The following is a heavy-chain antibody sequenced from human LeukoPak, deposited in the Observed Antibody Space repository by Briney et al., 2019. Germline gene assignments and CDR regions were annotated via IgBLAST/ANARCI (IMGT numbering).Heavy chain of an antibody. Sequence: GGSLRLSCAASGFSFNTYWMYWVRQAPGKGLVWVSHINSDGSIVNYEDSVKGRFTISRDNAKNTLFLQMNSLRADDTALYFCSRGRNWDGGDYWGQGTLVTVS. CDR1: GFSFNTYW. D-gene: IGHD1-1*01. CDR2: INSDGSIV. J-gene: IGHJ4*02. V-gene: IGHV3-74*01. CDR3: SRGRNWDGGDY.